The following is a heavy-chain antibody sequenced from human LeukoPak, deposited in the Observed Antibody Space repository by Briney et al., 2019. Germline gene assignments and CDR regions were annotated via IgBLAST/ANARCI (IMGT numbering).Heavy chain of an antibody. CDR3: ARVVAWYSCDMGAFDI. CDR1: GGTFSSYA. J-gene: IGHJ3*02. V-gene: IGHV1-69*06. D-gene: IGHD6-19*01. CDR2: IIPIFGTA. Sequence: SVKVACKASGGTFSSYAISWVRQAPGQGLEWMGGIIPIFGTANYAQKFQGRVTITADKSTSTAYMELSSLRSEDTAVYYCARVVAWYSCDMGAFDIWGQGTMVTVSS.